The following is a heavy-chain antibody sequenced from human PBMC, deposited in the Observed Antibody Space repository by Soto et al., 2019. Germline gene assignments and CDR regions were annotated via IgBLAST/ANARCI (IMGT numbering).Heavy chain of an antibody. Sequence: EVQLVESGGGLVKPGGSLRLSCAASGFTFSSYSMNWVRQAPGRGLEWVSSISSSTSYIYYADSVKGRFTISRDNAKNSLYLKINRRGAGDTVFYYWGRAEGGGHPGGGAFDLGGKGKLVTLSS. J-gene: IGHJ3*01. V-gene: IGHV3-21*01. D-gene: IGHD2-15*01. CDR1: GFTFSSYS. CDR3: GRAEGGGHPGGGAFDL. CDR2: ISSSTSYI.